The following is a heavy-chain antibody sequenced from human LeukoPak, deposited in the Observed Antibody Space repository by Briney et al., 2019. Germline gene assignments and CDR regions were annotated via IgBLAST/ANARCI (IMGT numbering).Heavy chain of an antibody. D-gene: IGHD6-13*01. J-gene: IGHJ4*02. CDR1: GYTFTTYY. CDR2: INPTGGTT. Sequence: ASVTVSCKASGYTFTTYYVHWVRQAPGQGLEWMGIINPTGGTTTYAQKFQGRVTMTRDTSTSTVFMEVNSLGSEDTAVYYCALYSSTWYWGQGTLVTDSS. CDR3: ALYSSTWY. V-gene: IGHV1-46*01.